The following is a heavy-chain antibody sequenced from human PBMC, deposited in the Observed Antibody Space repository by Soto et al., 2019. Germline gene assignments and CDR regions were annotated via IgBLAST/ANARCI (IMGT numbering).Heavy chain of an antibody. CDR2: IYWADDE. D-gene: IGHD2-21*02. Sequence: ITLKESGPTLVKPTQTLTLTCTFSGFSLNTGGVGVGWVRQPRGKAMEWLALIYWADDERYRPSLRSRLNITKEATTNQVVLTMSTRAPEATDTYYCVSNWRYYRGDCSSGMEAWGQGTTVTVSS. V-gene: IGHV2-5*02. CDR3: VSNWRYYRGDCSSGMEA. CDR1: GFSLNTGGVG. J-gene: IGHJ6*02.